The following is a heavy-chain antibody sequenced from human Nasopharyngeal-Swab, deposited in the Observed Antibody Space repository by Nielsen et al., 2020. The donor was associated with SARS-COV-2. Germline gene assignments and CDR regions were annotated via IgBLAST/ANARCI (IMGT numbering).Heavy chain of an antibody. CDR2: IYDSGTT. D-gene: IGHD3-10*01. V-gene: IGHV4-59*13. CDR3: ARGGGERLWLSPSSFDN. Sequence: SETLSITCTVSGGSISRDYWSWIRQSPGKGLEWIGYIYDSGTTKYNPSLKSRVSILVGTSKNQFSLKMTSMTAADTAVYYCARGGGERLWLSPSSFDNWGQGTLVTVSS. CDR1: GGSISRDY. J-gene: IGHJ4*02.